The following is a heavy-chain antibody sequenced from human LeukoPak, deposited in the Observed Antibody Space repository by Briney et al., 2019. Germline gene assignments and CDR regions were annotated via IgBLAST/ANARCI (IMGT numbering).Heavy chain of an antibody. CDR1: GYTFTSYD. D-gene: IGHD4-17*01. J-gene: IGHJ3*02. Sequence: ASVKVSCKASGYTFTSYDINWVRQATGQGLEWVGWMNPNSGYTGYAQKFQGRVTMTRDTSISAAYMELNSLRSEDTAVYYCARNDYGGHDAFDIWGQGTMVTVSS. V-gene: IGHV1-8*01. CDR2: MNPNSGYT. CDR3: ARNDYGGHDAFDI.